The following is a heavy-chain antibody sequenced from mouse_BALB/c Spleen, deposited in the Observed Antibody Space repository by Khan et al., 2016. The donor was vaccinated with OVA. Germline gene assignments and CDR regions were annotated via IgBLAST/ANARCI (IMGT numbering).Heavy chain of an antibody. CDR2: ISYSGST. Sequence: VQLKESGPGLVKPSQSLSLTCTVTGYSITSDYAWNWIRQFPGNKLEWMGYISYSGSTSYNPSLKSRISIIRDPSKNQFFLQLNSVTAEDTATYYCARWFAYWGQGTLVTVSA. J-gene: IGHJ3*01. V-gene: IGHV3-2*02. CDR3: ARWFAY. CDR1: GYSITSDYA.